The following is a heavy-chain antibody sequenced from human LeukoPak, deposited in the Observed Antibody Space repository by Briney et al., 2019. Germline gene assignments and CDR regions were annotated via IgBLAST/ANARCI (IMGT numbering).Heavy chain of an antibody. CDR3: AGEEERGVTVAGTAFDY. Sequence: SVKVSCKASGGTFSSYSITWVRQAPGQGLEWMGRIIPTLGIANYAQKFQGRVTITADKSTSTAYMELSSLRSEDTAVYYCAGEEERGVTVAGTAFDYCCQGTLVIVSS. CDR2: IIPTLGIA. D-gene: IGHD6-19*01. CDR1: GGTFSSYS. V-gene: IGHV1-69*04. J-gene: IGHJ4*02.